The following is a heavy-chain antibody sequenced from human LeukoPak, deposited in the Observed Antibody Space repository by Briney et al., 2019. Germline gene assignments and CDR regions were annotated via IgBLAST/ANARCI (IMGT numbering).Heavy chain of an antibody. Sequence: SETLSLTCTVSGGSISSYYWSWIRQPPGKGLEWLGYIYYSGSTNYNPSLKSRGTISVDTSKNQFSLKLSSVTAADTAVYYWARASDYGSGRYGYRYFDYGGQGTLVTVSS. CDR2: IYYSGST. CDR1: GGSISSYY. J-gene: IGHJ4*02. V-gene: IGHV4-59*13. D-gene: IGHD3-10*01. CDR3: ARASDYGSGRYGYRYFDY.